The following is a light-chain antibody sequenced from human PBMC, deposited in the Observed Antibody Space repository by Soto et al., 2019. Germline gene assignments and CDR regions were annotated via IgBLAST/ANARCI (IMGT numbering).Light chain of an antibody. CDR1: HSLLHITGETF. J-gene: IGKJ5*01. Sequence: DIVMTQSPLSLPFTPGEPASISCRSSHSLLHITGETFLFWYLQKPGQSPQLLIYEVSTRVSGVPDRFSGSGSGTDFTLEISRVETDDVGIYYCMQSTQLPPTFGQGTRLEIK. V-gene: IGKV2D-29*02. CDR2: EVS. CDR3: MQSTQLPPT.